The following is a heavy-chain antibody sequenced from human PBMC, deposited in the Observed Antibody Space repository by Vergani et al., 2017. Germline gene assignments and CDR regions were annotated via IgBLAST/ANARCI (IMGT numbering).Heavy chain of an antibody. J-gene: IGHJ6*02. CDR3: TTDPRYCGDGSCYWLRDHHYYGMDV. V-gene: IGHV3-15*07. D-gene: IGHD2-21*01. Sequence: EVQLLESGGGIVKPGGSLRLSCVASGFSFRNAGMNWVRRTPGKGLEWVGRIKSTFDRGTTDYAAAVKGRFTISRDDSKNTLFLQMNGLKTEDIGVYYCTTDPRYCGDGSCYWLRDHHYYGMDVWGQGTTVTVSS. CDR1: GFSFRNAG. CDR2: IKSTFDRGTT.